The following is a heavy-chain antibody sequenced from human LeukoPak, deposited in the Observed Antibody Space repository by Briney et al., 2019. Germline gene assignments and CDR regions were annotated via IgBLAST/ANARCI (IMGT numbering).Heavy chain of an antibody. D-gene: IGHD3-22*01. CDR2: IWDDGSNK. CDR3: AKRGVVIRVILVGFHKEAYYCDS. V-gene: IGHV3-33*06. Sequence: QPGGSLRLSCAASGFTFSSYGMHWVRQAPGKGLEWVAVIWDDGSNKYYADSVKGRFTISRDNSKNTLYLQMNSLRAEDTAVYFCAKRGVVIRVILVGFHKEAYYCDSWGQGALVTVSS. J-gene: IGHJ4*02. CDR1: GFTFSSYG.